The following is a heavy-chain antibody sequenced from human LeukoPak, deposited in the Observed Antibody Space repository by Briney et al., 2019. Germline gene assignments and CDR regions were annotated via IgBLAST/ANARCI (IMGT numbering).Heavy chain of an antibody. D-gene: IGHD3-22*01. V-gene: IGHV2-5*02. Sequence: SGPTLVNPTQTLTLTCTFSGFSLNTRGVGVGWIRQPPGRALEWLALIYWDDDRRYSPSLKSRLTITKDTSKNQVVLTMANMDPVDTATYFCAHRKNYYDSSVFDNWGQGTLVTVSS. CDR1: GFSLNTRGVG. CDR3: AHRKNYYDSSVFDN. CDR2: IYWDDDR. J-gene: IGHJ4*02.